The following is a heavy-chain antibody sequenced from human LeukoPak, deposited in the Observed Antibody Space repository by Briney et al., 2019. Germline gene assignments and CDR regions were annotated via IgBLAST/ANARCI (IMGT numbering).Heavy chain of an antibody. J-gene: IGHJ4*02. CDR1: GGSISSYY. CDR3: ASLDTTGTLFDC. V-gene: IGHV4-59*08. D-gene: IGHD4-17*01. Sequence: SETLSLSCTVSGGSISSYYWSWIRQPPGKGLEWTGYIYYSGSTNYNPSLKSRVTFSVDTSKNQFSLKLSSVTAADTAVYYCASLDTTGTLFDCWGAGTLVTVSS. CDR2: IYYSGST.